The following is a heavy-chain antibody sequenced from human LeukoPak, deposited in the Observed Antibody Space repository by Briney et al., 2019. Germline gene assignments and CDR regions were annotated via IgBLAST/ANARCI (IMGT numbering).Heavy chain of an antibody. CDR2: IYYSGST. V-gene: IGHV4-59*01. CDR3: AREAQGLIAAAGEFDY. D-gene: IGHD6-13*01. Sequence: SETLSLTCTVSGGSISSYYWSWIRQPPGKGLEWIGYIYYSGSTNYNPSLKSLVTISVDTSKNQFSLKLSSVTAADTAVYYCAREAQGLIAAAGEFDYWGQGTLVTVSS. CDR1: GGSISSYY. J-gene: IGHJ4*02.